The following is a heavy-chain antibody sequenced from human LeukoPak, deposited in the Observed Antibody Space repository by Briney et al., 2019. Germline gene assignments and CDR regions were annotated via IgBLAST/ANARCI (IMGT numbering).Heavy chain of an antibody. CDR2: FNTNSGGT. V-gene: IGHV1-2*02. D-gene: IGHD3-10*01. Sequence: ASVRASCKPSGHTFTASYTLSGRQAPGQRLEWWGWFNTNSGGTNYAQKFQSRVTMTRDTSISTAYMELSRLRSDDTAVYYCARAALAMVTFGLVRGADYYYMDVWGKGTTVTVSS. J-gene: IGHJ6*03. CDR3: ARAALAMVTFGLVRGADYYYMDV. CDR1: GHTFTASY.